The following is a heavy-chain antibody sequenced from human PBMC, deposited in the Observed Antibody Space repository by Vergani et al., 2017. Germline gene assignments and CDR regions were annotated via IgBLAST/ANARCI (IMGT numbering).Heavy chain of an antibody. Sequence: QVQLVESGGGVVQPGGSLRLSCAASGFTFSHYGVSWVRQAPGKGLDWVAFIRSDGSNKYYVESVKGRFAISRDNSKNTLSLQMNSLRAEDTAVYYCAKAEYGSGTYPAWALDSWGQGALVTVSS. CDR3: AKAEYGSGTYPAWALDS. CDR1: GFTFSHYG. CDR2: IRSDGSNK. J-gene: IGHJ4*02. V-gene: IGHV3-30*02. D-gene: IGHD3-10*01.